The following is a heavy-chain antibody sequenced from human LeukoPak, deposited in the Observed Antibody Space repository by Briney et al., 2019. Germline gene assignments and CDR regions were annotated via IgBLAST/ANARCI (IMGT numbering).Heavy chain of an antibody. CDR1: GGSISSSNW. CDR3: ARGLTVDYYYYFRDV. CDR2: IYHSGST. D-gene: IGHD4-23*01. V-gene: IGHV4-4*01. J-gene: IGHJ6*03. Sequence: PSGTLSLTCAVSGGSISSSNWWSWVRQPPGKGLEWIGEIYHSGSTNYNPSLKSRVTISVDKSKNQFSLKLSSVTAPDTAVYCCARGLTVDYYYYFRDVWGKGTTVTVSS.